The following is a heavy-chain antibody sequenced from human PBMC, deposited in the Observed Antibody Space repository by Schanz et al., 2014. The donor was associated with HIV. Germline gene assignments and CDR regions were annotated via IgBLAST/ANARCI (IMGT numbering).Heavy chain of an antibody. CDR2: INPNSGGT. D-gene: IGHD1-26*01. CDR1: GDTFTGDF. CDR3: ARGIVGATPAFDI. Sequence: QVQLVQSGAEVKKPGASVKDSCKASGDTFTGDFMHWVRQAPGQGLEWMGWINPNSGGTNYAQKFQGRVTMTRDTSISTAYMELSRLRSDDTAVYYCARGIVGATPAFDIWGQGTMVTVSS. V-gene: IGHV1-2*02. J-gene: IGHJ3*02.